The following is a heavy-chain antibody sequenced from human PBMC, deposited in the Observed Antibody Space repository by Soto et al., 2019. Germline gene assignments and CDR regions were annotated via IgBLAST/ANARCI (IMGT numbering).Heavy chain of an antibody. CDR1: GFTFSSYA. D-gene: IGHD6-19*01. J-gene: IGHJ3*02. CDR2: ISGSGGST. CDR3: GKGLEAGAGRNEAFDI. V-gene: IGHV3-23*01. Sequence: EVQLLESGGGLVQPGGSLRLSCAASGFTFSSYAMSWVRQAPGKGLEWVSAISGSGGSTYYADSVKGRFTISRDNSKNTLYPQKNSLRGEDTVGYYCGKGLEAGAGRNEAFDIWRQGTMVTVSS.